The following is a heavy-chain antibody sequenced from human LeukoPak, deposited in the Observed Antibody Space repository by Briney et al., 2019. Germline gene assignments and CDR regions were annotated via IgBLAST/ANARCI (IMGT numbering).Heavy chain of an antibody. V-gene: IGHV4-31*03. CDR3: ARDRYYYGSGSRYFDY. J-gene: IGHJ4*02. CDR2: IYYSGST. D-gene: IGHD3-10*01. CDR1: GGSISSGGYY. Sequence: PSQTLSLTCTVSGGSISSGGYYWSWIRQHPGKGLEWIGYIYYSGSTYYNPSLKSRVTISVDTSKNQFSLKLSSVTAADTAVYYCARDRYYYGSGSRYFDYWGQGTLVTVSS.